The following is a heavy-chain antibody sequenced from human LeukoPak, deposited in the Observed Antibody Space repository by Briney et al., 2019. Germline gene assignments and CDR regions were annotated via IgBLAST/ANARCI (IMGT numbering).Heavy chain of an antibody. CDR2: INHSGST. J-gene: IGHJ4*02. Sequence: SETLSLTCAVYGGSFSGYYWSWIRQPPGKGLEWIGEINHSGSTNYNPSLRSRVTISVDTSKNQFSLKLSSVTAADTAVYYCARQTGSGLFSLPGGQGTLVTVSS. CDR1: GGSFSGYY. CDR3: ARQTGSGLFSLP. D-gene: IGHD3-10*01. V-gene: IGHV4-34*01.